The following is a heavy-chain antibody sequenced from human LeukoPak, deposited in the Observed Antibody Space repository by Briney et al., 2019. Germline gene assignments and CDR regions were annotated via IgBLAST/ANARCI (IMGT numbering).Heavy chain of an antibody. D-gene: IGHD3-10*01. CDR2: INPNSGGR. J-gene: IGHJ6*02. V-gene: IGHV1-2*02. CDR3: AREGGAPYYYGSGSFHYYYYGMDV. CDR1: GYTFTGYY. Sequence: ASVKVSCKASGYTFTGYYMHWVRQAPGQGLELMGWINPNSGGRNYSQKFQGRVTMTRDTSISTAYMELSRLRSDDTAVYYCAREGGAPYYYGSGSFHYYYYGMDVWGQGTTVTVSS.